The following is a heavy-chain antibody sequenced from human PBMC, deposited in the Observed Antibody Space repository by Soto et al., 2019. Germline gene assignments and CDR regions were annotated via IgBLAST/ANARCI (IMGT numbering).Heavy chain of an antibody. Sequence: PGGSLRLTCAASGFTLSGYAMDWVRQAPGKGLEYVSGISSNGVGTYYANSVQGRFTISRDNSKNTVYLQMNSLRAEDTAVYYCAKAGNDILTGYYIPDIRPDYYFDYWGQGTLVTVSS. CDR2: ISSNGVGT. J-gene: IGHJ4*02. CDR1: GFTLSGYA. CDR3: AKAGNDILTGYYIPDIRPDYYFDY. V-gene: IGHV3-64*01. D-gene: IGHD3-9*01.